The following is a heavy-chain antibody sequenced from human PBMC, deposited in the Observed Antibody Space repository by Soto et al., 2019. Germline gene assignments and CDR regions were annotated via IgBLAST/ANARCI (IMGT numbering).Heavy chain of an antibody. J-gene: IGHJ4*02. D-gene: IGHD3-22*01. CDR1: GFTFSSYA. Sequence: QVPLVESGGGVVQPGRSLRLSCAASGFTFSSYAMHWVRQAAGKGLEWVAVVSYDGSNKYYADSGKGRLTISRDNYMHTLYLQMNGLRADDTAVYYCARDPYDSSGYYYFPGYWGQGTLVTVSS. CDR2: VSYDGSNK. V-gene: IGHV3-30-3*01. CDR3: ARDPYDSSGYYYFPGY.